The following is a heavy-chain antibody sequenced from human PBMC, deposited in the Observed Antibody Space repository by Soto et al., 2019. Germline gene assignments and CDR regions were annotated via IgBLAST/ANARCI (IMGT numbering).Heavy chain of an antibody. J-gene: IGHJ5*02. CDR1: GGSVNSESHY. D-gene: IGHD5-12*01. Sequence: QVQLQESGPGLVKASETLSLTCTVSGGSVNSESHYWSWLRQPPGKGLEWIGYVYKNGNTDYNPSVRSRLTISIDTSKNQFFLELTSVTSADTAVYYCARDGYRGLDPGGQGTLVTVSS. V-gene: IGHV4-61*01. CDR2: VYKNGNT. CDR3: ARDGYRGLDP.